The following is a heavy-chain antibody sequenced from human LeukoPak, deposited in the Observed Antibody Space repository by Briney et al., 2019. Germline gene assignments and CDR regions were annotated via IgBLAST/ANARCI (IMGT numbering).Heavy chain of an antibody. Sequence: SETLSLTCTVSGGSISSYYWSWIRQPPGKGLKWIGYIYYSGSTNYNPSLKSRVTISVDTSKNQFSLKLSSVTAADTAVYYCARGLYGDPEEYFDYWGQGTLVTVSS. CDR2: IYYSGST. CDR1: GGSISSYY. CDR3: ARGLYGDPEEYFDY. D-gene: IGHD4-17*01. J-gene: IGHJ4*02. V-gene: IGHV4-59*08.